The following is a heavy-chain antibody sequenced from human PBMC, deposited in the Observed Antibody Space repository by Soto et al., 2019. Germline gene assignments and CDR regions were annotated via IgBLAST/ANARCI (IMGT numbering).Heavy chain of an antibody. J-gene: IGHJ4*02. V-gene: IGHV1-18*01. CDR1: GYTFTSYG. CDR3: ARDALLGGTTLFSGY. CDR2: ISAYNGNT. Sequence: QVQLVQSGAEVKKPGASVKVSCKASGYTFTSYGISWVRQAPGQGLEWMGWISAYNGNTNYAQKLQGRVTMTTDTSTSTAYMEMRSLRSDDTAVYYCARDALLGGTTLFSGYWGQGTLVTVSS. D-gene: IGHD1-1*01.